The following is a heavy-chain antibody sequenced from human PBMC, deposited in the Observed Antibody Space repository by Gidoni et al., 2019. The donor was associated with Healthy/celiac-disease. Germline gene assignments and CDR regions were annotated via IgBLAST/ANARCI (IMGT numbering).Heavy chain of an antibody. CDR3: AGDVEVAVAGNDAFDI. V-gene: IGHV3-11*01. CDR2: ISSSGSTI. D-gene: IGHD6-19*01. CDR1: GFTFSDYY. Sequence: QVQLVESGGGLVKPGGSLRLACAASGFTFSDYYMSWIRQAPGKGLEWVSYISSSGSTIYYADSVKGRFTISRDNAKNSLYLQMNSLRAEDTAVYYCAGDVEVAVAGNDAFDIWGQGTMVTVSS. J-gene: IGHJ3*02.